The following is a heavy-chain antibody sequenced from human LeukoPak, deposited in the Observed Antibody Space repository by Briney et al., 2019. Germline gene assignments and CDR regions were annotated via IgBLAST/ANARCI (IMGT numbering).Heavy chain of an antibody. CDR2: ISGSGGST. J-gene: IGHJ6*04. V-gene: IGHV3-23*01. D-gene: IGHD6-13*01. CDR3: AKDQGGSSWVRYYGMDV. CDR1: GFTFSSYA. Sequence: GGSLRLSCAAPGFTFSSYAMSWVRQAPGKGLEWVSAISGSGGSTYYADSVKGRFTISRDNSKNTLYLQMNSLRAEDTAVYYCAKDQGGSSWVRYYGMDVWGKGTTVTVSS.